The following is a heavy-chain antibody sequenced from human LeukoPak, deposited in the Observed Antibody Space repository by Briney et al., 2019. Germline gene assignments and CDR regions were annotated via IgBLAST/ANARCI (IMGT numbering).Heavy chain of an antibody. J-gene: IGHJ4*02. CDR3: AKGMVRGVKIGTPRDY. CDR2: IYSGGST. D-gene: IGHD3-10*01. Sequence: GGSLRLSCAASGFTVSSNYMSWVRQAPGKGLEWVSVIYSGGSTYYADSVKGRFTISRDNSKNTLYLQMNSLRAEDTAVYYCAKGMVRGVKIGTPRDYWGQGTLVTVSS. V-gene: IGHV3-53*01. CDR1: GFTVSSNY.